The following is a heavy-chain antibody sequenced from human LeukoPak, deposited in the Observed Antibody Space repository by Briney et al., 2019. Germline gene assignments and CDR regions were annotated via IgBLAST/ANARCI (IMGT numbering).Heavy chain of an antibody. CDR1: GFPFSGYA. CDR2: ISHDGTNK. V-gene: IGHV3-30-3*01. CDR3: ARHRGPSLHSSGYFDY. D-gene: IGHD3-22*01. J-gene: IGHJ4*02. Sequence: GGSLRLSCAASGFPFSGYAIHWVRQTPGKGLEWVSVISHDGTNKYYADSVKGRFTISRDNSKNTLYLQMNSLRTEDTAVYYCARHRGPSLHSSGYFDYWGQGTLVTVSS.